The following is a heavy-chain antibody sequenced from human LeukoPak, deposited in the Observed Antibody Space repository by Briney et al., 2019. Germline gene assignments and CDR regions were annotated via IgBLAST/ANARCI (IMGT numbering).Heavy chain of an antibody. CDR2: INPNSGGT. J-gene: IGHJ6*02. Sequence: ASVKVSCKASGYTFTGYYMHWVPQAPGQGLEWMGWINPNSGGTNYAQKFQGRVTMTRDTSISTAYMELSRLRSDDTAVYYCARVDGDYDGNYYYYYGMDVWGQGTTVTVSS. CDR3: ARVDGDYDGNYYYYYGMDV. D-gene: IGHD4-23*01. V-gene: IGHV1-2*02. CDR1: GYTFTGYY.